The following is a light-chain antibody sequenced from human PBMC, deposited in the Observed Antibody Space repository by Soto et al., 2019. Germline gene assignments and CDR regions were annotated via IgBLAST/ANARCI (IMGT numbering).Light chain of an antibody. Sequence: DIVMTQSPDSLAVSLGERATINCKSSQSVLYSSNNKNYLAWYQQKSGQPPKLLIYWASTRDSGVPDRFSGSGSGTDFTLTISSLQAEDVAVYYCLQYYSTPTWTFGQGTKVEIK. CDR2: WAS. V-gene: IGKV4-1*01. CDR1: QSVLYSSNNKNY. CDR3: LQYYSTPTWT. J-gene: IGKJ1*01.